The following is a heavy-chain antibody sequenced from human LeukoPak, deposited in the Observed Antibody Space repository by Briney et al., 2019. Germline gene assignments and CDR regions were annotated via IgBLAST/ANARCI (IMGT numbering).Heavy chain of an antibody. V-gene: IGHV1-8*03. CDR2: INPNSGNT. CDR3: ARGRVARLPLGELSKSYYFDY. Sequence: GASVKVSCKASGYTFTGYYMHWVRQAPGQGLEWMGWINPNSGNTGYAQKFQGRLTITRNTSISTAYMELSSLRSEDTAVYFCARGRVARLPLGELSKSYYFDYWGQGTLVTVSS. CDR1: GYTFTGYY. D-gene: IGHD3-16*02. J-gene: IGHJ4*02.